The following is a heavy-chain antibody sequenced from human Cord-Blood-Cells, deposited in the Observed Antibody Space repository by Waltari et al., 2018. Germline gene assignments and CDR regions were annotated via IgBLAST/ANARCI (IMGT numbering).Heavy chain of an antibody. CDR2: INHSGST. V-gene: IGHV4-34*01. CDR1: GGSFVGYY. J-gene: IGHJ4*02. D-gene: IGHD2-8*02. CDR3: ARGGYCTGGVCYNFDY. Sequence: QVQLQPWGAGLLKTSETLSLTCAVHGGSFVGYYWSWRRQPPGTGLEWIGEINHSGSTNYNPSLKSRVTISVDTSKNQFSLKLSSVTAADTAVYYCARGGYCTGGVCYNFDYWGQGTLVTVSS.